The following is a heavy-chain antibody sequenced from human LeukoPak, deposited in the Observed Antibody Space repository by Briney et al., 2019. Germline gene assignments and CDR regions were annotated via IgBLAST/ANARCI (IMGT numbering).Heavy chain of an antibody. CDR2: ISHDVKTT. CDR3: VKEAYYGWGSSPTFYFDY. Sequence: GKSLRLSCVASGFSFSDSVIHWVRQAPGKGLEWVAVISHDVKTTYYANSAKGRFTISRDNSRNTVFLQMNRLRPEDTAVYYCVKEAYYGWGSSPTFYFDYWGQGTRVTVSS. D-gene: IGHD3-10*01. J-gene: IGHJ4*02. CDR1: GFSFSDSV. V-gene: IGHV3-30*04.